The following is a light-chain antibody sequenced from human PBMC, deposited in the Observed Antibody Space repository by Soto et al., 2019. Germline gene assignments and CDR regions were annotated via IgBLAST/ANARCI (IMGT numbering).Light chain of an antibody. Sequence: DIQMTQFPSSLSASVGDSVTITCRASQSVSTYLNWYQQKPGKAPKLLIYAASSLQSGVPSRFNGSGFGTDFTFAISSLQPEDLETYYCQQSYRAQWTLGQGTKVDIK. CDR2: AAS. CDR1: QSVSTY. J-gene: IGKJ1*01. V-gene: IGKV1-39*01. CDR3: QQSYRAQWT.